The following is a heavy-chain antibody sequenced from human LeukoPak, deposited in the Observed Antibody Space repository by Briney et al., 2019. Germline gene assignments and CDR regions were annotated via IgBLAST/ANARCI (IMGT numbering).Heavy chain of an antibody. V-gene: IGHV3-9*01. CDR3: AKGPYDSSGYNWFDP. J-gene: IGHJ5*02. D-gene: IGHD3-22*01. CDR2: ISWNSGSI. CDR1: GFTFDDYA. Sequence: PGGSLRLSCAASGFTFDDYAMHWVRQAPGKGLEWVSGISWNSGSIGYADSVKGRFTISRDNAKNSLYLQMNSLRAEDTALYYCAKGPYDSSGYNWFDPWGQGTLVTVSS.